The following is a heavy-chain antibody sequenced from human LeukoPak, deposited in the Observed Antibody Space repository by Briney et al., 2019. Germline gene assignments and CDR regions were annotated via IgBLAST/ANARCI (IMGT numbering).Heavy chain of an antibody. CDR2: IYTSGST. V-gene: IGHV4-4*07. D-gene: IGHD3-22*01. Sequence: SETLSLTCTVSGGSISSYYWSWIRQPAGKGLEWIGRIYTSGSTNYNPSLKSRVTMSVDTSKNQFSLKLSSVTAADTAVYYCARDEYYYDGSGYYAFDIWGQGTMVTVSS. CDR3: ARDEYYYDGSGYYAFDI. J-gene: IGHJ3*02. CDR1: GGSISSYY.